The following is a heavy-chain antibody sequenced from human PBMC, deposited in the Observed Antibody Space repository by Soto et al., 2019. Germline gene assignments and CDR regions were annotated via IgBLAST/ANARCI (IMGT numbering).Heavy chain of an antibody. V-gene: IGHV4-34*01. CDR3: ARVWGGAFDF. CDR2: INHSGST. D-gene: IGHD3-10*01. Sequence: PSETLSLTCTVYGGSFRGYSWTWIRQPPGTGLEWIGEINHSGSTNYNPSLKSRVTISVDTSKNQFSLKLSSVTAADTAVYYCARVWGGAFDFWGQGTMVTVSS. CDR1: GGSFRGYS. J-gene: IGHJ3*01.